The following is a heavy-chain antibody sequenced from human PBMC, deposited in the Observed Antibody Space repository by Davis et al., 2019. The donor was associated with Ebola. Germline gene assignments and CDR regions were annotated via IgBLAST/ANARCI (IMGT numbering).Heavy chain of an antibody. J-gene: IGHJ4*02. V-gene: IGHV5-10-1*01. D-gene: IGHD3-10*01. CDR1: GYSFTSYW. CDR2: IDPSDSYT. Sequence: RESLKISCKGSGYSFTSYWISWVRQMPGKGLEWMGRIDPSDSYTNYSPSFQGHVTISADKSISTAYLQWSSLKASDTAMYYCARGDTTGGILWFGELLYYWGQGTLVTVSS. CDR3: ARGDTTGGILWFGELLYY.